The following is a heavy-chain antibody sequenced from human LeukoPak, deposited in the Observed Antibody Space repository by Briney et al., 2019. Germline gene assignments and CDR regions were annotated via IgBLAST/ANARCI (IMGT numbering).Heavy chain of an antibody. CDR2: ISGSGGST. D-gene: IGHD3-10*01. CDR3: AKSSDGSGSYTYFDY. J-gene: IGHJ4*02. CDR1: GFTFSSYG. V-gene: IGHV3-23*01. Sequence: PGGSLRLSCAASGFTFSSYGMSWVRQAPGKGLEWVPAISGSGGSTYYADSVKGRFTISRDNSKNTLYLQMNSLRAEDTAVYYCAKSSDGSGSYTYFDYWGQGTLVTVSS.